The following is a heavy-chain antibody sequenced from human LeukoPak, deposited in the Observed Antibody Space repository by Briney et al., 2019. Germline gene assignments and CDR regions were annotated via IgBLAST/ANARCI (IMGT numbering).Heavy chain of an antibody. CDR1: GFTFSSYS. CDR3: AELGITMIGGV. V-gene: IGHV3-48*01. Sequence: GGSLRHSCAASGFTFSSYSMNWVRQAPGKGLEWVSYISSSSFTIYYADSVKGRFTISRDNAKNSLYLQMNSLRAEDTAVYYCAELGITMIGGVWGKGTTVTISS. J-gene: IGHJ6*04. D-gene: IGHD3-10*02. CDR2: ISSSSFTI.